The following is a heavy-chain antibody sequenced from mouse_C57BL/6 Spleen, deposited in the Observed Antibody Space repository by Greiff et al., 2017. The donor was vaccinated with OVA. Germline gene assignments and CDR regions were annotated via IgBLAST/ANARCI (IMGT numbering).Heavy chain of an antibody. D-gene: IGHD2-3*01. Sequence: DVMLVESGGGLVKPGGSLKLSCAASGFTFSSYAMSWVRQTPEKRLEWVATISDGGSYTYYPDNVKGRFTISRDNAKNNLYLQMSHLKSEDTAMYYCARGGGYYQYYFDYWGQGTTLTVSS. J-gene: IGHJ2*01. CDR1: GFTFSSYA. CDR3: ARGGGYYQYYFDY. V-gene: IGHV5-4*03. CDR2: ISDGGSYT.